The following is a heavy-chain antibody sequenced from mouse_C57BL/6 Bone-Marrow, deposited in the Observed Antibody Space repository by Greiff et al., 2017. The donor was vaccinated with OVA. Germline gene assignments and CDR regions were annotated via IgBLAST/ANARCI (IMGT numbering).Heavy chain of an antibody. CDR3: TREGAY. CDR2: ISSGGAYI. J-gene: IGHJ3*01. CDR1: GFTFSSYA. V-gene: IGHV5-9-1*02. Sequence: DVKLVASGAGLVKPGGSLKLSCAASGFTFSSYAMSWVRQTPEKRLAWVAYISSGGAYIYYADTVKGRFTISRDNARNTLYLQMSSMKSEDTAMYYCTREGAYWGQGTLVTVSA.